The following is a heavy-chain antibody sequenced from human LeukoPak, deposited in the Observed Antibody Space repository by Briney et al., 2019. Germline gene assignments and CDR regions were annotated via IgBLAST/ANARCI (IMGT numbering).Heavy chain of an antibody. CDR2: MYPGDSDT. CDR3: AASTYGSGAYVGFDS. Sequence: GESLKISCRAAGYTFTNYWIGWVRQMPGKGLEWMGIMYPGDSDTRYSPSFQGQVTLSADKSISTAYLQGSSLKASDTAMYYCAASTYGSGAYVGFDSWGQGTLVTVSS. V-gene: IGHV5-51*01. CDR1: GYTFTNYW. D-gene: IGHD3-10*01. J-gene: IGHJ4*02.